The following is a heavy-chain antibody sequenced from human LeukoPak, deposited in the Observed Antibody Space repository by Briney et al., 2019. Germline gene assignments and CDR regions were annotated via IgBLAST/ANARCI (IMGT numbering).Heavy chain of an antibody. V-gene: IGHV3-23*01. D-gene: IGHD3-3*01. J-gene: IGHJ3*02. CDR3: ARVVTIFGVVLPADI. CDR2: ISATASNT. Sequence: GGSLRLSCAASGFTFSSYAMSWVRQAPGKGLEWVSAISATASNTYYADSVKGRFTISRDNSKSTLYLQMNSLRAEDTAVYYCARVVTIFGVVLPADIWGQGTMVTVSS. CDR1: GFTFSSYA.